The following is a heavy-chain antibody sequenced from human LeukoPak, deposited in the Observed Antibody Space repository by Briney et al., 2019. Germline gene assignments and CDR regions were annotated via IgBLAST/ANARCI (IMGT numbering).Heavy chain of an antibody. Sequence: ASVKVSCKASGYTFTSYYMHWVRQAPGQGLEWMGIINPNGGSTSYAQKFQRRVTMTRDTSTSTVYMELSSLRSEDTAVYYCAAHRKRLTGYSSGYLDAFDIWGQGTMVTVSS. J-gene: IGHJ3*02. D-gene: IGHD3-22*01. CDR2: INPNGGST. V-gene: IGHV1-46*01. CDR1: GYTFTSYY. CDR3: AAHRKRLTGYSSGYLDAFDI.